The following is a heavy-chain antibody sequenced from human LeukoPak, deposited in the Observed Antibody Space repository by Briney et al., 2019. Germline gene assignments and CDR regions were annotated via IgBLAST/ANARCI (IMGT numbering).Heavy chain of an antibody. J-gene: IGHJ5*02. CDR1: GGSFSGYY. V-gene: IGHV4-34*01. Sequence: PSETLSLTCAVYGGSFSGYYWSWIRQPPGKGLEWIGEINHSGSTNYNPSRKSRVTISVDTSKNQFSLKLSSVTAADTAVYYCARGNQWFGELLTWSDPWGQGTLVTVSS. CDR3: ARGNQWFGELLTWSDP. CDR2: INHSGST. D-gene: IGHD3-10*01.